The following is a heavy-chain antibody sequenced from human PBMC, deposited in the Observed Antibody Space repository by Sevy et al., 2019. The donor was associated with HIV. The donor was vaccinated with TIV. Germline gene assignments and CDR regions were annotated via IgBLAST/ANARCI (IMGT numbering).Heavy chain of an antibody. J-gene: IGHJ6*02. CDR2: ISAYNGNT. CDR3: ARDGHYYFWSGYYYYYGMDV. CDR1: GYTFTSYG. V-gene: IGHV1-18*01. Sequence: DPVKVSCKASGYTFTSYGISWVRQAPRQGLEGRGWISAYNGNTNYAQKLQGRVTMTTDTSTSTAYMELRSLRFDDTAVFYCARDGHYYFWSGYYYYYGMDVWGQGTTVIVSS. D-gene: IGHD3-3*01.